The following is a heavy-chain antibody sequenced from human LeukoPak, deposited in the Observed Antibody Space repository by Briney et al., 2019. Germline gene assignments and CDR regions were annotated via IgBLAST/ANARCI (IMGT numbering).Heavy chain of an antibody. CDR3: ARDTKYYGSGSFQF. CDR2: IRYDGSNK. J-gene: IGHJ4*02. V-gene: IGHV3-30*02. Sequence: GGSLRLSCAASGFTFSSYGMHWVRQAPGKGLEWVAFIRYDGSNKYYADSVKGRFTISRDNSKNTLYLQMNGLRAEDTAVYYCARDTKYYGSGSFQFWGQGTLLTVAS. CDR1: GFTFSSYG. D-gene: IGHD3-10*01.